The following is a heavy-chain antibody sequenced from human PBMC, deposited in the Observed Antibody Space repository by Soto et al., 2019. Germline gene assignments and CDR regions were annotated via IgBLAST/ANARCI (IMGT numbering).Heavy chain of an antibody. CDR1: GFTFTNHG. CDR2: FSYDGSEK. V-gene: IGHV3-33*01. CDR3: ARDPAHSLDY. J-gene: IGHJ4*02. D-gene: IGHD2-21*01. Sequence: PGGSLRLSCAASGFTFTNHGMHWVRQAPGKGLEWVAVFSYDGSEKYYADSVKGRFTISRDSSKNMLYLQMNCVRAEDTAVYYCARDPAHSLDYWGQGTLVTVSS.